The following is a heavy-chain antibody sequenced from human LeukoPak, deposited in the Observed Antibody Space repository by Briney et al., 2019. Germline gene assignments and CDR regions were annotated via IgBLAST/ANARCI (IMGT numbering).Heavy chain of an antibody. Sequence: ASETLSLTCAVYGGSFSGYYWSWIRKPPGKGLEWIGEINHSGSTNYNPSLKSRVTISVDTSKNQFSLKLSSVTAADTAVYYCATHYSSSWLNNWFDLWGQGTLSPSPQ. D-gene: IGHD6-13*01. J-gene: IGHJ5*02. V-gene: IGHV4-34*01. CDR2: INHSGST. CDR3: ATHYSSSWLNNWFDL. CDR1: GGSFSGYY.